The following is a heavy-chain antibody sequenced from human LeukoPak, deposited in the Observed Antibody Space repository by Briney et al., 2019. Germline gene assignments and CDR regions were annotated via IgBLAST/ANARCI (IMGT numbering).Heavy chain of an antibody. CDR2: INSGSNYI. CDR1: GFTFSRDT. Sequence: GGSLRLSCAASGFTFSRDTINLVRQPPGKGLELVASINSGSNYIFYADSVKGRFTISRDNGKNSLSLQMNSLRAEDTAVYYCARDRGGRVVVTATYFDSWGQGTLVTVSS. CDR3: ARDRGGRVVVTATYFDS. V-gene: IGHV3-21*01. D-gene: IGHD2-21*02. J-gene: IGHJ4*02.